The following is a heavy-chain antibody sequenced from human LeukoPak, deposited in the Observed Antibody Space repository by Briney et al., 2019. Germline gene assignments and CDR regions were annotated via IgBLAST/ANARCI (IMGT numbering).Heavy chain of an antibody. CDR3: ASCYYDSSGYYYFDY. V-gene: IGHV1-18*01. CDR1: GYTFTSYG. J-gene: IGHJ4*02. D-gene: IGHD3-22*01. Sequence: ASVKVSCKASGYTFTSYGISWVRQAPGQGLEWMGWISAYSGNTNYAQKLQGRVTMTTDTSTSTAYMELRSLRSDDTALYYCASCYYDSSGYYYFDYWGQGTLVTVSS. CDR2: ISAYSGNT.